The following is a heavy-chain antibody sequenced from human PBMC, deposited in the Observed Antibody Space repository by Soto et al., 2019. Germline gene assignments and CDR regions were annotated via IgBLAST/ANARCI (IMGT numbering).Heavy chain of an antibody. CDR1: GFTFSSYE. CDR2: ISSSGSTI. Sequence: GGSLRLSCAAYGFTFSSYEMNWVRQAPGKGLEWVSYISSSGSTIYYADSVKGRFTISRDNAKNSLYLQMNSLRAEDTAVYYCAITARAAAGTGIDYWGQGTLVTVSS. CDR3: AITARAAAGTGIDY. V-gene: IGHV3-48*03. D-gene: IGHD6-13*01. J-gene: IGHJ4*02.